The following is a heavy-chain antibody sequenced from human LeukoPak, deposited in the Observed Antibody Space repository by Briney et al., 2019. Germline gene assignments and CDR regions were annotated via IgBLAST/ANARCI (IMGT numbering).Heavy chain of an antibody. CDR3: ARDWYYDRNTRGAFDI. Sequence: PGVSLRLSCAASGFTFSNYWMNWVRQAPGKGLEWVAVISYDGGNKYYADSVKGRFTISRDNSKNTLYLQMNSLRAEDTAVYYCARDWYYDRNTRGAFDIWGQGTMVTVSS. CDR2: ISYDGGNK. D-gene: IGHD3-22*01. V-gene: IGHV3-30*03. J-gene: IGHJ3*02. CDR1: GFTFSNYW.